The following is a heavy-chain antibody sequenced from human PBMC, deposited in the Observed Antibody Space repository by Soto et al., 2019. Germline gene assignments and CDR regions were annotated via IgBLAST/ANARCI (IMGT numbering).Heavy chain of an antibody. CDR1: GYTFTSYD. CDR3: ARGPPGLSGYYTYYYYYMDV. D-gene: IGHD3-3*01. V-gene: IGHV1-8*01. Sequence: QVQLVQSGAEVKKPGASVKVSCKASGYTFTSYDINWVRQATGQGLEWMGWMNPNSGNTGYAQKFQGRVTMTRNTTISTAYMELRSLRSEDTAVYYCARGPPGLSGYYTYYYYYMDVWGKGTTVTVSS. J-gene: IGHJ6*03. CDR2: MNPNSGNT.